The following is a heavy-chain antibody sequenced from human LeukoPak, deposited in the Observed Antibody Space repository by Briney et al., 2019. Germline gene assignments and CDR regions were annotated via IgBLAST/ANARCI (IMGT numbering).Heavy chain of an antibody. CDR2: MYYSGGT. J-gene: IGHJ5*02. D-gene: IGHD5-12*01. V-gene: IGHV4-39*07. CDR3: ARDPDYFDDSGYT. Sequence: SETLSLTCTVSAGSVSSNRYYWGWIRQPPGKGLVWIGSMYYSGGTYYNPSLKSRVTISADTFKNQFSLKLSSVTAADTAVYYCARDPDYFDDSGYTWGQGTLVTVSS. CDR1: AGSVSSNRYY.